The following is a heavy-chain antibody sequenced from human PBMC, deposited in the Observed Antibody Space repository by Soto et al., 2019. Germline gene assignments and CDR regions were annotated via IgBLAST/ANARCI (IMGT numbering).Heavy chain of an antibody. J-gene: IGHJ6*02. CDR2: FDPEDGET. Sequence: GASVKVSCKVSGYTLTELSMHWVRQAPGKGLEWMGGFDPEDGETIYAQKFQGRVTMTEDTSTDTAYMELSSLRSEDTAVYYCATSPGIAVAGQVGMDVWGQGTTVTRLL. D-gene: IGHD6-19*01. V-gene: IGHV1-24*01. CDR3: ATSPGIAVAGQVGMDV. CDR1: GYTLTELS.